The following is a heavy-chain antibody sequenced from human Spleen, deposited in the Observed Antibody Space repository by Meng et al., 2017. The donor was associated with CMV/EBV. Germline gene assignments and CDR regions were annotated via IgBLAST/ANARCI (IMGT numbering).Heavy chain of an antibody. V-gene: IGHV3-30*02. Sequence: CVGSGFNCRAYNMHWVREVPGKGLEWVAFIRWSGNDETFADSVKGRFTISRDNSNNTLYLQMDSLRTDDTAIYYCAKDGERHDLDYWGQGTLVTVSS. D-gene: IGHD1-1*01. CDR1: GFNCRAYN. CDR3: AKDGERHDLDY. J-gene: IGHJ4*02. CDR2: IRWSGNDE.